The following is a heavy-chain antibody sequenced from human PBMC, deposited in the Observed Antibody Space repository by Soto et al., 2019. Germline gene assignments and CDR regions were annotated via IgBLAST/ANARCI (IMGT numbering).Heavy chain of an antibody. D-gene: IGHD3-22*01. CDR2: INPSGEST. Sequence: SVKVSFKASGDTLTSHWMHWGRQAPGQGLEWMGVINPSGESTSYAQKLQGRLTMTRDTSTNTVYMEVRSLRSEDTAVYYCARDNYYESSGSKGWYFDLWGRGTLVTVSS. CDR1: GDTLTSHW. V-gene: IGHV1-46*04. CDR3: ARDNYYESSGSKGWYFDL. J-gene: IGHJ2*01.